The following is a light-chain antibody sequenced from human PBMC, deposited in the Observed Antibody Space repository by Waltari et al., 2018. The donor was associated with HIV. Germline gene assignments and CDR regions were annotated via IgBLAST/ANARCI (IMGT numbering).Light chain of an antibody. J-gene: IGLJ3*02. CDR3: AAWDDSLSGLV. Sequence: QSVLTQPPSASGTPGQRVTISCSGSSSKIGSNYVYWYQQLPGTAPKLLIYRNNQRPSGVPDRFSGSTSCTSASLAISGLRSEDETNYYCAAWDDSLSGLVFGGGTKLTVL. CDR1: SSKIGSNY. CDR2: RNN. V-gene: IGLV1-47*01.